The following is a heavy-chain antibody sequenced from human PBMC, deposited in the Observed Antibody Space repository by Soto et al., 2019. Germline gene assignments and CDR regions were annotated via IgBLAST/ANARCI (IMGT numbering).Heavy chain of an antibody. CDR2: ISSTGGTT. CDR1: GFTFGNYA. CDR3: VKVGIGWSDAFHL. D-gene: IGHD6-19*01. J-gene: IGHJ3*01. V-gene: IGHV3-23*01. Sequence: EVQMLESGGGLVQPGGSLRLSCSGSGFTFGNYAMSWVRQAPGKGLEWVSTISSTGGTTYYADSVKGRFTISRDDSENTHDLQLHSLRAEDTALYYGVKVGIGWSDAFHLWGQGTRVTVSS.